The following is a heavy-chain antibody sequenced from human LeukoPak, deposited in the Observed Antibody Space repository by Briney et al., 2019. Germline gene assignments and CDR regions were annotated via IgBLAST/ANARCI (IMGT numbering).Heavy chain of an antibody. J-gene: IGHJ4*02. CDR3: AKVGFSEMEWLLYSDH. D-gene: IGHD3-3*01. CDR1: GFTVSSKY. CDR2: IYSVGST. V-gene: IGHV3-53*01. Sequence: AGGSLRLSCAASGFTVSSKYMSWVRQAPGKGLEWVSVIYSVGSTYYADSVKGRFTISRDNSKNTLYLQMNSLRAEDTAVYYCAKVGFSEMEWLLYSDHWGQGTLVTVSS.